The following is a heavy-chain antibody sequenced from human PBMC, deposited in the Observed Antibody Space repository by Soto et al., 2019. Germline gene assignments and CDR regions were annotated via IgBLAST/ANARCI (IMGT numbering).Heavy chain of an antibody. CDR1: GGSISSGGYY. Sequence: SETLSLTCTVSGGSISSGGYYWSRIRQHPGKGLEWIGYIYYSGSTYYNPSLKSRVTISADTSKNQFSLKLSSVTAADTAVYYCARQSGLSIFDPWGQGTLVTVSS. J-gene: IGHJ5*02. CDR2: IYYSGST. V-gene: IGHV4-31*03. CDR3: ARQSGLSIFDP.